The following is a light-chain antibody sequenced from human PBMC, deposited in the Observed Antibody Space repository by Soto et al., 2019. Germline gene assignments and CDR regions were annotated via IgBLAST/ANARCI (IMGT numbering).Light chain of an antibody. Sequence: DIVMTQSPATLSASPGETATLSCRASQRINSHVAWYQQKPGQAPRLLISGASTRATGIPARFSGRGSGTEFTRAISSLQSEDIAVYYCQLLNTWPPWTFGQGTKVEI. CDR1: QRINSH. V-gene: IGKV3-15*01. CDR2: GAS. J-gene: IGKJ1*01. CDR3: QLLNTWPPWT.